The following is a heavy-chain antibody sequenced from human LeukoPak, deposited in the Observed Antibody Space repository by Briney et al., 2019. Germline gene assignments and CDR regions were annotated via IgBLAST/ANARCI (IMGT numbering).Heavy chain of an antibody. D-gene: IGHD2-15*01. V-gene: IGHV3-23*01. Sequence: GGSLRLSCAASGFTFSSYAMSWVRQAPGKGLEWVSALSGSGGSTYYADSVKGRFTISRDNSKNTLYLQMNSLRAEDTAVYYCATGYCSGSGCNSEGDWGQGTLVTVSS. CDR1: GFTFSSYA. CDR2: LSGSGGST. J-gene: IGHJ4*02. CDR3: ATGYCSGSGCNSEGD.